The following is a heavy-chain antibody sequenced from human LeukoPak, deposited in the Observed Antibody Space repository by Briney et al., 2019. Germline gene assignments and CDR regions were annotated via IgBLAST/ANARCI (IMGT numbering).Heavy chain of an antibody. J-gene: IGHJ4*02. CDR1: GFTFSSYS. V-gene: IGHV3-21*01. CDR3: ARDGSGSSRRPTDY. D-gene: IGHD3-10*01. CDR2: ISSSSSYI. Sequence: GGSLRLSCAASGFTFSSYSMNWVRQAPGKGLEWVSSISSSSSYIYYADSVKGRFTISRDNAKNSLYLQMNSLRAEDTAVYYCARDGSGSSRRPTDYWGQGTLVTVSS.